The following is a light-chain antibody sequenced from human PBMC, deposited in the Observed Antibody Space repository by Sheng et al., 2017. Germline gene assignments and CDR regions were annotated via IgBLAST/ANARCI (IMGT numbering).Light chain of an antibody. V-gene: IGKV3D-20*02. CDR1: RSFSSDY. CDR3: QQRTNWLGT. J-gene: IGKJ1*01. Sequence: EIVLTQSPGTLSLSPGDTATLTCTASRSFSSDYLGWYQQKPGRAPRLLIYAASNRASGIPARFSGSGSGTDFTLTISSLEPEDFAVYYCQQRTNWLGTFGQGTNVEI. CDR2: AAS.